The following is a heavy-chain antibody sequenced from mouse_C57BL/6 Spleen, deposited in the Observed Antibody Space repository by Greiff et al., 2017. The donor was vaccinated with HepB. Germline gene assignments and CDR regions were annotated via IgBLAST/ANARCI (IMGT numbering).Heavy chain of an antibody. V-gene: IGHV1-82*01. CDR1: GYAFSSSW. CDR2: IYPGDGDT. D-gene: IGHD3-2*02. Sequence: VQLQQSGPELVKPGASVKISCKASGYAFSSSWMNWVKQRPGKGLEWIGRIYPGDGDTNYNGKFKGKATLTADKSSSTAYMQLSSLTSEDSAAYFCARQLRPNYFDYWGQGTTLTVSS. CDR3: ARQLRPNYFDY. J-gene: IGHJ2*01.